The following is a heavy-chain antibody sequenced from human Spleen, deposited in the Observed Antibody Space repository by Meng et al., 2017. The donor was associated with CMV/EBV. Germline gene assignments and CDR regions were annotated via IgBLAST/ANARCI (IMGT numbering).Heavy chain of an antibody. D-gene: IGHD6-13*01. CDR2: ISWDGART. CDR1: GFTFDDHA. J-gene: IGHJ4*02. CDR3: AKDKRGTSSWFSDY. Sequence: GESLKISCAASGFTFDDHAMHWVRQAPGKGLEWVAFISWDGARTFYGDTVKGRFTISRDNNKNSLSLQMNNLGAEDTALYYCAKDKRGTSSWFSDYWGQGTLVTVSS. V-gene: IGHV3-43D*03.